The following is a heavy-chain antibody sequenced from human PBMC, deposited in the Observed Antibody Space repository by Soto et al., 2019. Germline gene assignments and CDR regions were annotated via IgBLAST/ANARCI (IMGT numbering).Heavy chain of an antibody. J-gene: IGHJ4*02. Sequence: ASVKVSCKASGYTFTGYYMHWVRQAPGQGLEWMGWINPNSGGTNYAQKFQGWVTMTRDTSISTAYMELSSLRSEDTAVYYCATALHGYLYYFDYWGQGTPVTVSS. V-gene: IGHV1-2*04. CDR3: ATALHGYLYYFDY. CDR2: INPNSGGT. CDR1: GYTFTGYY. D-gene: IGHD5-18*01.